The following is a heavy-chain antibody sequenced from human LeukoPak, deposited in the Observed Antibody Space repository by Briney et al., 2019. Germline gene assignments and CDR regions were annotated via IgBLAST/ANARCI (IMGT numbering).Heavy chain of an antibody. Sequence: TSETLSLTCTVSGGSISSSSYYWGWIRQPPGKGLEWIGSIYYSGSTYYNPSLKSRVTISVDTSKNQFSLKLSSVTAADTAVYYGAKTPTIVVVQSVIDYFDNWAREPWSPSPQ. D-gene: IGHD2-2*01. V-gene: IGHV4-39*01. CDR3: AKTPTIVVVQSVIDYFDN. CDR2: IYYSGST. CDR1: GGSISSSSYY. J-gene: IGHJ4*02.